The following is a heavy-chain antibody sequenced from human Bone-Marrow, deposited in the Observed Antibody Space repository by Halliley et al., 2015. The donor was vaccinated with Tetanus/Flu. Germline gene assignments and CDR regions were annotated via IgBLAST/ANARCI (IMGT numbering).Heavy chain of an antibody. CDR3: ARGLVRGVPYLGYFDL. J-gene: IGHJ2*01. V-gene: IGHV4-30-2*05. CDR2: GGP. Sequence: GGPYNTPSLKSRVTIAGDTSKNQFSLKLSSVTAAATAIYSGARGLVRGVPYLGYFDLWGRGSLVTVSS. D-gene: IGHD3-10*01.